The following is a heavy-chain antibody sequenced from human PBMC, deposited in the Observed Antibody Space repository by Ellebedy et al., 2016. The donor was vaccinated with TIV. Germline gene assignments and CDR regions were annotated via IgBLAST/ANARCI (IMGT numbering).Heavy chain of an antibody. CDR3: AKIECSSTSCYYYYYYMDV. CDR2: ISGGGGTT. D-gene: IGHD2-2*01. CDR1: GFTFSSYG. Sequence: GESLKISXAASGFTFSSYGMSWVRQAPGKGLEWVSAISGGGGTTYYADSVKARFTISRDNSKNTLYLQMNSLRAEDTAVYYCAKIECSSTSCYYYYYYMDVWGKGTTVTVSS. V-gene: IGHV3-23*01. J-gene: IGHJ6*03.